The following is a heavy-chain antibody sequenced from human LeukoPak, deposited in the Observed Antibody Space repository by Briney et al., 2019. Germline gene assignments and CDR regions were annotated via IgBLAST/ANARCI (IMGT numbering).Heavy chain of an antibody. Sequence: GESLKISCQGSGYSFTSYWIGWVRQMPGKGLEWMGIIYPGDSDTRYSPSFQGQVTISADKSISTAYLQWSSLKASDTAMYYCARRGLRGSYYYGMDVWGQGTTVTVSS. J-gene: IGHJ6*02. CDR3: ARRGLRGSYYYGMDV. D-gene: IGHD5-12*01. CDR2: IYPGDSDT. CDR1: GYSFTSYW. V-gene: IGHV5-51*01.